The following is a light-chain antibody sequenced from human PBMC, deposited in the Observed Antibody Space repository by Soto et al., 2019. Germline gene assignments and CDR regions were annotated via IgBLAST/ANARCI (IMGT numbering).Light chain of an antibody. V-gene: IGLV8-61*01. CDR3: VLYVGSGVWV. CDR2: DTN. Sequence: QAVVTQEPSFSVSPGMTVTLTCGLSSGLVSTNNHASWYRQTPGQAPRALIYDTNNRSSGVPDRFSGSLLWNKAALTITGAQADDECDYYCVLYVGSGVWVFGGGTKLTVL. J-gene: IGLJ3*02. CDR1: SGLVSTNNH.